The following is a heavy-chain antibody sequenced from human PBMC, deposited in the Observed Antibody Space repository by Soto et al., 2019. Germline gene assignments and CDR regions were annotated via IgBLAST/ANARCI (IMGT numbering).Heavy chain of an antibody. CDR3: ATEMGATQGPFDN. D-gene: IGHD1-26*01. Sequence: GGSLRLSCVVSVFPFGANAMSWVRQAPGKGLEWVSGLSNTGRRTSYAGSVKGRFNISRDNSENTVYLQMNSLRVEDTAVYYCATEMGATQGPFDNWGQGTLVTVSS. CDR2: LSNTGRRT. J-gene: IGHJ4*02. V-gene: IGHV3-23*01. CDR1: VFPFGANA.